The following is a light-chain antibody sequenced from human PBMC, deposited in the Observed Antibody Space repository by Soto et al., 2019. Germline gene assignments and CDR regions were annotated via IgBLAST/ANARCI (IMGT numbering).Light chain of an antibody. Sequence: IVMPQSPATLSVSPGERATLSCRASQSVSSNLAWYQQKPGQAPRLLIYGASTRATGIPARFSGSGSGTEFTLTISSLQSEDFAVYSCQQYNNWPLTFGQGTKVDIK. V-gene: IGKV3-15*01. CDR3: QQYNNWPLT. CDR1: QSVSSN. J-gene: IGKJ1*01. CDR2: GAS.